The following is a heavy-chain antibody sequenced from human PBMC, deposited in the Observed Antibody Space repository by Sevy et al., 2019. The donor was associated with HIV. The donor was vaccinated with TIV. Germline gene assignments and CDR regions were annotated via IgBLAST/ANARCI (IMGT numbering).Heavy chain of an antibody. Sequence: GGSLRLSCAASGFTFSSYSMNWVRQAPGKGLEWVSSISSSSSYIYYADSVKGRFTISRDNAKNSLYLQMNRLRAEDTAVYYCARDPVRYYYDSGGSYGAFDIWGQGTMVTVSS. D-gene: IGHD3-22*01. J-gene: IGHJ3*02. CDR3: ARDPVRYYYDSGGSYGAFDI. CDR2: ISSSSSYI. CDR1: GFTFSSYS. V-gene: IGHV3-21*01.